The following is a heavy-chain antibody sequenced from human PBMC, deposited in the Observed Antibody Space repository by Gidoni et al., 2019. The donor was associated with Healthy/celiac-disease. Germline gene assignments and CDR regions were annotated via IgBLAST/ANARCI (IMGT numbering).Heavy chain of an antibody. CDR2: ISSSSSYI. CDR3: ARDLKVGATREGFDY. Sequence: EVQLVESGGGLVKPGGSLRLSCAASVFPFRSYSMNWVRQAPGKGLEWVSSISSSSSYIYYADSVKGRFTISRDNAKNSLYLQMNSLRAEDTAVYYCARDLKVGATREGFDYWGQGTLVTVSS. V-gene: IGHV3-21*01. CDR1: VFPFRSYS. D-gene: IGHD1-26*01. J-gene: IGHJ4*02.